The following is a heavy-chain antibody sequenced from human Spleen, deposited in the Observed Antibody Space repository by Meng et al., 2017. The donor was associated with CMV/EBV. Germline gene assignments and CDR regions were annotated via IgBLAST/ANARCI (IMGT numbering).Heavy chain of an antibody. D-gene: IGHD2-2*02. CDR3: ASVGVCSGTNCYTGDYSSRHHFEH. J-gene: IGHJ4*02. Sequence: SSWVRQATGQELEWMGGLIPSLGTANDAQMRQGRVTISTDESRMTAYMELSSMRYEDTAIYYCASVGVCSGTNCYTGDYSSRHHFEHWGQGTLVTVSS. CDR2: LIPSLGTA. V-gene: IGHV1-69*05.